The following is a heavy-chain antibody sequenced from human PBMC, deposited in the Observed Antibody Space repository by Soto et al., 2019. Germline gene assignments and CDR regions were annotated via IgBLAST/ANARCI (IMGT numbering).Heavy chain of an antibody. V-gene: IGHV3-53*04. CDR1: GFGVSSSH. D-gene: IGHD2-15*01. J-gene: IGHJ6*02. Sequence: PGGSLRLSCAASGFGVSSSHMTWVRQAPGKGLECVSVIYTNDDTYYADSVKGRFTISRHNSKNTLYLQMNSLTAEDTAVYYCAKGRFCSGGSCPPYYGMDVWGQGTTVTVSS. CDR3: AKGRFCSGGSCPPYYGMDV. CDR2: IYTNDDT.